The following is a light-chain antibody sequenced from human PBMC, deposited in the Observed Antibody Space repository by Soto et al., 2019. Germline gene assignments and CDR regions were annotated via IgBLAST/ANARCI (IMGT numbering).Light chain of an antibody. CDR2: EVS. CDR1: TSDVGGYNH. J-gene: IGLJ1*01. CDR3: TSYTSSSTLVV. V-gene: IGLV2-14*01. Sequence: QSALTQPASVSGSPGQSITISCTGTTSDVGGYNHVSWYRQHPAKAPKLMIYEVSNRPSGVSNRFSGSKSGNTASLTISGLQAEDEADYYCTSYTSSSTLVVFGTGTKVTVL.